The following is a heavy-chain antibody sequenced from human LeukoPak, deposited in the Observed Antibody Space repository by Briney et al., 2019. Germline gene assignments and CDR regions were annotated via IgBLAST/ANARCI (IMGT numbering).Heavy chain of an antibody. Sequence: SETLSLTCAVYGGSFSGYYWSWIRQPPGKGLEWIGEINHSGSTNYNPSLKSRVTISVDTSKNQFSLKLSSVTAADTAVYYCARGFRGYFQHWGQGTLVAVSS. CDR3: ARGFRGYFQH. CDR2: INHSGST. CDR1: GGSFSGYY. D-gene: IGHD3-16*01. J-gene: IGHJ1*01. V-gene: IGHV4-34*01.